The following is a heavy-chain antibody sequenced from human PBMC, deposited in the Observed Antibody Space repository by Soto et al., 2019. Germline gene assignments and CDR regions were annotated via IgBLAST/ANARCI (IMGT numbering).Heavy chain of an antibody. D-gene: IGHD5-18*01. V-gene: IGHV1-18*01. CDR1: GYTFSNFG. Sequence: QVQLVQSGAEVMTPGASVKVSCKASGYTFSNFGLSWVRQAPGQGLEWMGWISGYNGNTNSAERFQGRVTMTTDTSTRTAYRGVRSLTSDDSDVYYCARDKRHGFGWSSSSGMDVWGQGTTVTVSS. J-gene: IGHJ6*02. CDR3: ARDKRHGFGWSSSSGMDV. CDR2: ISGYNGNT.